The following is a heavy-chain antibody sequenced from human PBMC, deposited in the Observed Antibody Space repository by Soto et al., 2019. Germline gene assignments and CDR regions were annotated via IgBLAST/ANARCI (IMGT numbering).Heavy chain of an antibody. V-gene: IGHV3-30-3*01. CDR1: GLTFDNYA. Sequence: QVQLVESGGGVVHPGRSLRLSCAASGLTFDNYAMSWVRQAPGQGLEWVSVISHDGGHKFYADSVKGRFTISRENSKNTLYLEMNTLRAEDTAVYYCAREVTGLNAFDIWGQGTTVTVSS. CDR3: AREVTGLNAFDI. D-gene: IGHD5-18*01. CDR2: ISHDGGHK. J-gene: IGHJ3*02.